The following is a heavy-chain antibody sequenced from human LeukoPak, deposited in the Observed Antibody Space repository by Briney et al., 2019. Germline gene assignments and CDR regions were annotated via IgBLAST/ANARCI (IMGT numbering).Heavy chain of an antibody. CDR3: ARGWGSGATAYYYYYYMDV. J-gene: IGHJ6*03. CDR1: GGTFSSYA. V-gene: IGHV1-69*06. Sequence: GASVKVSCKASGGTFSSYAISRVRQAPGQGLEWMGGIIPIFGTANYAQKFQGRVTITADKSTSTAYMELSSLRSEDTAVYYCARGWGSGATAYYYYYYMDVWGKGTTVTVSS. CDR2: IIPIFGTA. D-gene: IGHD1-26*01.